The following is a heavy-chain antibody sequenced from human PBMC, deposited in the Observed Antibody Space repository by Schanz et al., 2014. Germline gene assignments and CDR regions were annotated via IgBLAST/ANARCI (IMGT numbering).Heavy chain of an antibody. V-gene: IGHV1-18*01. J-gene: IGHJ4*02. CDR1: GYTFISHG. D-gene: IGHD6-19*01. CDR2: ISAYNGNT. CDR3: AREGIAVGTTGLELDY. Sequence: QVQLVQSGAEVKKPGASVKVSCRASGYTFISHGISWVRQAPGQGLEWMGWISAYNGNTNYVQKFQGRVTMTTDTVXXXXXLDLRVLPLSXXXXXXXAREGIAVGTTGLELDYWGQGTPVIVSS.